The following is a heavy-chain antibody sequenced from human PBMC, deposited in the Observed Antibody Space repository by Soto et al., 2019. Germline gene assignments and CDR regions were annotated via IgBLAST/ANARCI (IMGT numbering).Heavy chain of an antibody. CDR2: IYPGDSDT. CDR3: ARGLYELDIVVVPAAIGY. D-gene: IGHD2-2*03. CDR1: GYSFTSYW. J-gene: IGHJ4*02. V-gene: IGHV5-51*01. Sequence: GESLKISCKGSGYSFTSYWIGWVRQMPGKGLEWMGIIYPGDSDTRYSPSFQGQVTISADKSISTAYLQWSSLKASDTAMYYCARGLYELDIVVVPAAIGYWGQGTLVTVSS.